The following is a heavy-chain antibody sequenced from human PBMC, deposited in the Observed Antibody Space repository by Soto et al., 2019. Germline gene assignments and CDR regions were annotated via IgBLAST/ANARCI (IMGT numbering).Heavy chain of an antibody. D-gene: IGHD2-2*01. CDR2: IIPIFGTA. Sequence: GASVKVFCKASGGTFSSYAISWVRQAPGQGLEWMGGIIPIFGTANYAQKFQGRVTITADESTSTAYMELSSLRSEDTAVYYCAGGGGVCSSTSCYTRGIWFDPWGQGTLVTVSS. CDR3: AGGGGVCSSTSCYTRGIWFDP. V-gene: IGHV1-69*13. CDR1: GGTFSSYA. J-gene: IGHJ5*02.